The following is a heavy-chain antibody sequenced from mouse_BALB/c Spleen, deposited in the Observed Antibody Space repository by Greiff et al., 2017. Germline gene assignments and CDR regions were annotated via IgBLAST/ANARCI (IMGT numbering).Heavy chain of an antibody. J-gene: IGHJ4*01. CDR2: IWAGGST. D-gene: IGHD1-2*01. CDR3: ARGPPTATLYYYAMDD. Sequence: QVQLQQSGPGLVAPSQSLSITCTVSGFSLTSYGVHWVRQPPGKGLEWLGVIWAGGSTNYNSALMSRLSISKDNSKSQVFLKMNSLQTDDTAMYYCARGPPTATLYYYAMDDWGQGTSVTVSS. CDR1: GFSLTSYG. V-gene: IGHV2-9*02.